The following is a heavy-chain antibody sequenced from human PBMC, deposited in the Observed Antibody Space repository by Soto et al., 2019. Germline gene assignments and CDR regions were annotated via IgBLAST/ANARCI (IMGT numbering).Heavy chain of an antibody. J-gene: IGHJ4*02. CDR2: ISAYNGNT. Sequence: ASVKVSCKASGYTFTSYGISWVRQAPGQGLEWMGWISAYNGNTNYAQKLQGRVTMTTDTSTSTAYMELRSLRSDDTAVYYCARDAFHYYDSSGSRLGIAYWGQGTLVTVSS. D-gene: IGHD3-22*01. CDR3: ARDAFHYYDSSGSRLGIAY. CDR1: GYTFTSYG. V-gene: IGHV1-18*01.